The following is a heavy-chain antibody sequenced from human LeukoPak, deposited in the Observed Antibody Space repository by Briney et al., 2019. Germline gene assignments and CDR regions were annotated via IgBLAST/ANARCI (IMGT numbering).Heavy chain of an antibody. CDR2: IYYSGST. D-gene: IGHD2-2*02. V-gene: IGHV4-59*01. CDR1: GGSISSYY. J-gene: IGHJ1*01. CDR3: ASKGSDCSSTSCYSYFQH. Sequence: PSETLSLTCTVSGGSISSYYWSWIRQPPGKGLEWIGYIYYSGSTNYNPSLKSRVTISVDTSKNQFSLKLSSVTAADTAVYYCASKGSDCSSTSCYSYFQHWGQGTLVTVSS.